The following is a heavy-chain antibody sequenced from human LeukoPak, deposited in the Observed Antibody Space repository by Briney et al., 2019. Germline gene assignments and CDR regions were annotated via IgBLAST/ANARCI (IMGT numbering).Heavy chain of an antibody. Sequence: CASVKVSCKASGYTFTSFDINWVRQATGQGRGWMGWMNPNSGNTGYAQKFQGRVTMTMNTSISTAYMELSSLRSEDAAVYYCARGPTPYYHFWSGYYGGYYYYYMDVWRKGTTVTVSS. CDR1: GYTFTSFD. CDR3: ARGPTPYYHFWSGYYGGYYYYYMDV. J-gene: IGHJ6*03. V-gene: IGHV1-8*01. CDR2: MNPNSGNT. D-gene: IGHD3-3*01.